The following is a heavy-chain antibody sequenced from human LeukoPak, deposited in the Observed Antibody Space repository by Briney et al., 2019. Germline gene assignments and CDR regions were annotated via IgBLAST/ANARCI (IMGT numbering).Heavy chain of an antibody. Sequence: GASVKVSCQASGYTFTSYGISWVRQAPGQGLEWMGWISAYNGNTNYAQKLQGRVTMTTDTSTSTAYMELRSLRSDDTAVYDCAVSGRGTGQFSYWGQRTLVTVSS. CDR3: AVSGRGTGQFSY. J-gene: IGHJ4*02. V-gene: IGHV1-18*01. CDR1: GYTFTSYG. CDR2: ISAYNGNT. D-gene: IGHD1-1*01.